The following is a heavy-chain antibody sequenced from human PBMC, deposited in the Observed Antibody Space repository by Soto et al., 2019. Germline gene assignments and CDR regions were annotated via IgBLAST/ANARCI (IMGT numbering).Heavy chain of an antibody. J-gene: IGHJ4*02. D-gene: IGHD2-15*01. Sequence: SETLSLTCTVSGGSISSYYGSWIRQPPGKGLEWIGYIYYSGSTNYNPSLKSRVTISVDTSKNQFSLKLSSVTAADTAVYSCARDHCSGGSCYLFDYWGQGTLVTVSS. CDR1: GGSISSYY. CDR2: IYYSGST. CDR3: ARDHCSGGSCYLFDY. V-gene: IGHV4-59*12.